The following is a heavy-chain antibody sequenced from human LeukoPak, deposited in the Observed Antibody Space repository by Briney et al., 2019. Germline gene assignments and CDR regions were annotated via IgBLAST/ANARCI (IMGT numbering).Heavy chain of an antibody. CDR2: ISGNGVST. CDR3: ANAVVRGVIPEDY. J-gene: IGHJ4*02. D-gene: IGHD3-10*01. Sequence: GGSLRLSCAASGFTLSSYAMTWVRQAPGKGLEWVSAISGNGVSTYYADSVKGRFTISRDNSKNTVYLQMNSLRAEDTAVYYCANAVVRGVIPEDYWGQGTLVTVSS. V-gene: IGHV3-23*01. CDR1: GFTLSSYA.